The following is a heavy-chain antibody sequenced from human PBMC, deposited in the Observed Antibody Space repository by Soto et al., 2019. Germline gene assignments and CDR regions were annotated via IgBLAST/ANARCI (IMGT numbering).Heavy chain of an antibody. Sequence: QVQLVQSGAEVKKPGASVKVSCKASGYTFTRSVISGARQAPGQGPEWMGWISSYNGDTNYAQTFQGRVTMTTDTSTSTAYMELRSLRSDDTAVYYCAREGVAHSYYYGMDIWGKGTPVTVSS. CDR3: AREGVAHSYYYGMDI. CDR1: GYTFTRSV. D-gene: IGHD5-12*01. CDR2: ISSYNGDT. J-gene: IGHJ6*04. V-gene: IGHV1-18*01.